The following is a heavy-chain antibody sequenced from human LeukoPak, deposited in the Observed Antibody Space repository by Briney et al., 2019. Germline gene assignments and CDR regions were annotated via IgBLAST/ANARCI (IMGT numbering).Heavy chain of an antibody. Sequence: GGSLRLSCAASGFTFSSYAMSWVRQAPGKGLEWVSAISGSGGSTYYADSVKGRFTISRDNSKNTLYLQMNSLRAEDTAVYYCAKSDGKSGVSGYHFDYWGQGALVTVSS. D-gene: IGHD3-22*01. J-gene: IGHJ4*02. V-gene: IGHV3-23*01. CDR1: GFTFSSYA. CDR2: ISGSGGST. CDR3: AKSDGKSGVSGYHFDY.